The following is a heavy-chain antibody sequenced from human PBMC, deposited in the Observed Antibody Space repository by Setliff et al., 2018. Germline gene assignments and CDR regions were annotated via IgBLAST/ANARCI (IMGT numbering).Heavy chain of an antibody. CDR3: ARGGSSGWYGGAFDM. CDR1: GGSFSGYY. J-gene: IGHJ3*02. Sequence: SETLSLTCAVYGGSFSGYYWSWIRQPPGKRLEWIGNIYNSGSTYYNPSLKSRVTMSVDTSKNHFSLKLTSVTAADTALYYCARGGSSGWYGGAFDMWGQGTMVTVS. CDR2: IYNSGST. V-gene: IGHV4-34*01. D-gene: IGHD6-19*01.